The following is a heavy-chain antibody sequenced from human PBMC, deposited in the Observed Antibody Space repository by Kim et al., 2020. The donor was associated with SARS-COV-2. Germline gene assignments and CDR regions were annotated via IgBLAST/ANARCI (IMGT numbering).Heavy chain of an antibody. J-gene: IGHJ4*02. D-gene: IGHD3-22*01. V-gene: IGHV3-21*01. CDR3: ARYDSSGYYIYYFDY. Sequence: AGRGKGRFPISREHAKNSLYLQMNSLRAEDTAVYYCARYDSSGYYIYYFDYWGQGTLVTVSS.